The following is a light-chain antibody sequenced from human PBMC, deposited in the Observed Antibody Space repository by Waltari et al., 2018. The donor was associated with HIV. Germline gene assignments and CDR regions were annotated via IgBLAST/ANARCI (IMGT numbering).Light chain of an antibody. Sequence: QLVLTQSPSASASLGASVKLTCTLSSGHSNYAIAWHQQQPEKGPRYLMKLNNDGSHTKGDGIPNRFSGSSSGAERYLTISSLQSEDEADYYCQTWGSGIQVFGSGTKVTVL. J-gene: IGLJ1*01. CDR2: LNNDGSH. CDR1: SGHSNYA. V-gene: IGLV4-69*01. CDR3: QTWGSGIQV.